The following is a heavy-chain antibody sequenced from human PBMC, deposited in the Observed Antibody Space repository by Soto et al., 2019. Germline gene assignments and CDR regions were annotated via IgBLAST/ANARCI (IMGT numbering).Heavy chain of an antibody. CDR2: INPNSGGT. V-gene: IGHV1-2*04. D-gene: IGHD6-6*01. J-gene: IGHJ4*02. CDR1: GYTFTGYY. Sequence: GASVKVSCKASGYTFTGYYMHWVRQAPGQGLEWMGWINPNSGGTNYAQKFQGWVTMTRDTSISTAYMELSRLRSDDTAVYYCARAWYSSSSDRTYYFDYWGQGTLVTVSS. CDR3: ARAWYSSSSDRTYYFDY.